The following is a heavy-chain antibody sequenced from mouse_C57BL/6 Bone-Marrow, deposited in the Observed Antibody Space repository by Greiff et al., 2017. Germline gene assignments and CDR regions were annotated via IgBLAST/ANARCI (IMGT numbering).Heavy chain of an antibody. Sequence: QVQLQQPGAELVKPGASVKMSCKASGYTFTSYWITWVKQRPGQGLEWIGDIYPGSGSTNYNEKFKSKATLTVDTSSSTAYMQLRMLTSEDSAVYYCARCLRTTVVGGPIDYWGQGTSVTVSS. J-gene: IGHJ4*01. CDR2: IYPGSGST. CDR1: GYTFTSYW. CDR3: ARCLRTTVVGGPIDY. V-gene: IGHV1-55*01. D-gene: IGHD1-1*01.